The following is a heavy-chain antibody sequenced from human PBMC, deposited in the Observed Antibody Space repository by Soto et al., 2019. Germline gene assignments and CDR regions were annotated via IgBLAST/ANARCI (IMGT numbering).Heavy chain of an antibody. J-gene: IGHJ4*02. V-gene: IGHV1-3*01. Sequence: WMGWINAGNGNTKYSQKFQGRVTITRDTSASTAYMELSSLRSEDTAVYYCASSGLRAVAPSDYWGQGTL. CDR2: INAGNGNT. CDR3: ASSGLRAVAPSDY. D-gene: IGHD6-19*01.